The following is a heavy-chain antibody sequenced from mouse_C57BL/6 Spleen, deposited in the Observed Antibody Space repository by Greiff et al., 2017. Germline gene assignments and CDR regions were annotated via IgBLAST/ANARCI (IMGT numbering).Heavy chain of an antibody. CDR1: GYTFTDYY. CDR2: INPNNGGT. CDR3: VGSSYAWFAY. D-gene: IGHD1-1*01. V-gene: IGHV1-26*01. Sequence: EVQLQQSGPELVKPGASVKISCKASGYTFTDYYMNWVKQSHGKSLEWIGDINPNNGGTSYNQKFKGKATLTVDKSSSTAYMELRSLTSEDSAVYYCVGSSYAWFAYWGQGTLVTVSA. J-gene: IGHJ3*01.